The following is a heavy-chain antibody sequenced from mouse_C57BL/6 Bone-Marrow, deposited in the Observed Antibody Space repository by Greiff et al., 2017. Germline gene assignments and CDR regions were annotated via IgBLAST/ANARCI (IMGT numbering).Heavy chain of an antibody. CDR1: GYTFTSYW. J-gene: IGHJ4*01. V-gene: IGHV1-55*01. D-gene: IGHD4-1*01. CDR2: IYPGSGST. CDR3: ARRPSNWPGARDY. Sequence: QVQLQQPGAELVKPGASVKMSCKASGYTFTSYWITWVKQRPGQGLEWIGDIYPGSGSTNYNEKFKSKATLTVDTSSSTAYMQLSSLTSEDSAVYYCARRPSNWPGARDYWGQGTSVTVSS.